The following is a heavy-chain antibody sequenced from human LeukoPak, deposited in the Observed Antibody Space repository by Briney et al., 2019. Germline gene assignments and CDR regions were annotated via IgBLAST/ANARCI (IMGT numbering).Heavy chain of an antibody. CDR1: GGSLSSYS. V-gene: IGHV4-59*01. CDR2: IYYRGST. Sequence: SETLSLTRTLSGGSLSSYSWSWIPQPPPKGLEWIGYIYYRGSTNYNPSLKSRVTISVDTSKNQFSLKLSSVTAADTAVYYCARSSYSSSWPYYYYYGMDVWGQGTTVTVSS. CDR3: ARSSYSSSWPYYYYYGMDV. J-gene: IGHJ6*02. D-gene: IGHD6-13*01.